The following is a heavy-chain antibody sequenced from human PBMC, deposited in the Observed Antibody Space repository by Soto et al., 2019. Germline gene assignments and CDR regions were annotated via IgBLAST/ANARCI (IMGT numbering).Heavy chain of an antibody. V-gene: IGHV2-5*02. CDR3: AHLVVRGVIDNWFDP. J-gene: IGHJ5*02. Sequence: QITLKESGPTLVKPTQTLTLTCTFSGFSLSTSGVGVGWIRQPPGKALDWLTIIYWDDDKQYNPSLKSRLSLTKDTSKNQVVLTMTNMDPVDTATYYCAHLVVRGVIDNWFDPWGQGTLVTVSS. CDR1: GFSLSTSGVG. CDR2: IYWDDDK. D-gene: IGHD3-10*01.